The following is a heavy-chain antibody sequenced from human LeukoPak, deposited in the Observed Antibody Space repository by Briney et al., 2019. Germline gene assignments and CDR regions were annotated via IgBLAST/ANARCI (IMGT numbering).Heavy chain of an antibody. CDR3: ALGWYAIDY. CDR1: GFIFSSYA. CDR2: ISSSSSTT. D-gene: IGHD6-19*01. Sequence: GGSLRLSCAASGFIFSSYAMNWVRQAPGKGLELVSYISSSSSTTYYADSVKGRFTISRDNAKNSVYLQMNSLRVEDTALYYCALGWYAIDYWGKGTLVTVSS. V-gene: IGHV3-48*04. J-gene: IGHJ4*02.